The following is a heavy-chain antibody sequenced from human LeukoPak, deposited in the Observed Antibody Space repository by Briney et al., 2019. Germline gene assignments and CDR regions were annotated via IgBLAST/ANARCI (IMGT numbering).Heavy chain of an antibody. CDR3: AKQSSSYDWGYMDV. CDR1: GFTFSTYA. J-gene: IGHJ6*03. V-gene: IGHV3-23*01. D-gene: IGHD3-22*01. Sequence: GGSLRLSCAASGFTFSTYAMSWVRQAPGKGLEWVSLIGGSDGRTRYADSVKGRFTISRDNSKNTLYLEMNSLRAEDTAVYYCAKQSSSYDWGYMDVWGKGTRSRSP. CDR2: IGGSDGRT.